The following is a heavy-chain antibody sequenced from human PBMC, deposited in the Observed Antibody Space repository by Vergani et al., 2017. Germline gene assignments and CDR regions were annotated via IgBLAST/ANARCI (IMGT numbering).Heavy chain of an antibody. J-gene: IGHJ4*02. CDR1: GGSISSGGYS. CDR2: IYHSGST. V-gene: IGHV4-30-2*01. CDR3: ARGHDSSGYYYDY. Sequence: QLQLQESGSGLVKPSQTLSLTCAVSGGSISSGGYSWSWIRQPPGKGLEWIGYIYHSGSTYYNPSLKSRVTISVDRSKNQFSLKLISVTAAATAVYYCARGHDSSGYYYDYWGQGTLVTVSS. D-gene: IGHD3-22*01.